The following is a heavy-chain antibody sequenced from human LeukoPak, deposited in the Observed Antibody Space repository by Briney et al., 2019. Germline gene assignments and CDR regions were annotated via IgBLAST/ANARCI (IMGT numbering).Heavy chain of an antibody. V-gene: IGHV1-18*01. CDR1: GYTFTSYG. CDR3: TRGGPSYGSGSDAFDI. D-gene: IGHD3-10*01. Sequence: ASVKVSCKASGYTFTSYGISWVRQAPGQGLEWMGWTSAYNGNANYAQKLQGRVTMTTDTSTSTAYMELRSLRSDDTAVYYCTRGGPSYGSGSDAFDIWGQGTMVTVSS. CDR2: TSAYNGNA. J-gene: IGHJ3*02.